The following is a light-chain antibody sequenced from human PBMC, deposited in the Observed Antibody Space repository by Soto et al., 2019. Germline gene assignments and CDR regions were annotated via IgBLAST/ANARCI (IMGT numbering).Light chain of an antibody. V-gene: IGLV4-60*02. CDR3: ETWDSHTPNWV. Sequence: QPVLTQSSSASASLGSSVKLTCTLSSGHSSYIIAWHQQQPGKAPRSLMKLEGSGSYNKGSGVPDRFSGSSSGADHYLTISNLQFEDDADYYCETWDSHTPNWVFGGGTKLTVL. J-gene: IGLJ3*02. CDR1: SGHSSYI. CDR2: LEGSGSY.